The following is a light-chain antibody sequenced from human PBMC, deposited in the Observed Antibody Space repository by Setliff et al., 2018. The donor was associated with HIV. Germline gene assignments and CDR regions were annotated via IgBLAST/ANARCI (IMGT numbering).Light chain of an antibody. V-gene: IGLV1-44*01. CDR3: AAWDDSLNGLVA. CDR2: SND. J-gene: IGLJ2*01. CDR1: SSNIGSNT. Sequence: QSVLTQPPSASGTPGQRVTISCSGSSSNIGSNTVSWYQQLPGTAPKVLIYSNDQRPSGVPDRFSGSKSGTSASLAISGLQSEDEADYYCAAWDDSLNGLVAFGGGTQLTVL.